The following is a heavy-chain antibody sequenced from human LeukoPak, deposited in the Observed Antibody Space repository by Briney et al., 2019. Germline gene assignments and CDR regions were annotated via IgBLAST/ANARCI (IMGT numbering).Heavy chain of an antibody. CDR1: GFTFSSDW. J-gene: IGHJ4*02. CDR2: IKSDGSST. D-gene: IGHD2-8*02. Sequence: PGGSLRLSCAASGFTFSSDWMHCVRQAPGKGLVWVSRIKSDGSSTRYADSVKGRFTISRDNAKNTLYLQMNSLRAEDTAVYYCARDSAECTGGYCYLVSWGQGTLLTVSS. V-gene: IGHV3-74*01. CDR3: ARDSAECTGGYCYLVS.